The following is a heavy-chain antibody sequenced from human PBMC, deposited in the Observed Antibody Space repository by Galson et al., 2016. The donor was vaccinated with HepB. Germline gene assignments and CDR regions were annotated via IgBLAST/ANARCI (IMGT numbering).Heavy chain of an antibody. J-gene: IGHJ4*02. Sequence: SVKVSCKASGYTFSGHYVHWVRQAPGQGLEWMGWINPNTGGTKYAQNFQGRVPLTRDTTINTAYMEMTSLRSNDTAVYFCARGTNYYGGGSYPSDQWWGQGTLVTVSS. CDR1: GYTFSGHY. CDR3: ARGTNYYGGGSYPSDQW. D-gene: IGHD3-10*01. CDR2: INPNTGGT. V-gene: IGHV1-2*02.